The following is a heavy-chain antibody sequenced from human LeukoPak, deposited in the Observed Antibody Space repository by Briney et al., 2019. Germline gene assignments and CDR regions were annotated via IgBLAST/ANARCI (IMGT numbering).Heavy chain of an antibody. Sequence: SETLSLTCTVSGGSISSSSYYWGWIRQPPGKGLEWIGSIYYSGSTYYNPSLKSRVTISVDTSKNQFSLKLSSVTAADTAVYYCASYPVSYYDSSGPTGFWGQGTMVTVSS. CDR2: IYYSGST. V-gene: IGHV4-39*01. CDR1: GGSISSSSYY. CDR3: ASYPVSYYDSSGPTGF. J-gene: IGHJ3*01. D-gene: IGHD3-22*01.